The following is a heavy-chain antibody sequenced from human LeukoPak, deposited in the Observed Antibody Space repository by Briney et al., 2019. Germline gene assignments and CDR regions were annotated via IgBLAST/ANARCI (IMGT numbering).Heavy chain of an antibody. CDR1: GFTFSSYA. V-gene: IGHV3-23*01. D-gene: IGHD6-13*01. Sequence: GGSLRLSCAASGFTFSSYAMSWVRQAPGKGLEWVSAISGSGGSTYYADSVKGRFTISRDNSKNTLYLQMNSLRAEDTAVYYCARGKAAASENDYWGQGTLVTVSS. J-gene: IGHJ4*02. CDR3: ARGKAAASENDY. CDR2: ISGSGGST.